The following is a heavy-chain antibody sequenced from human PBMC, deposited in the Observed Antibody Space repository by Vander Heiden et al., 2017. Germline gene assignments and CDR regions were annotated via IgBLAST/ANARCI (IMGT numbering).Heavy chain of an antibody. J-gene: IGHJ6*02. CDR1: GHTSSSVTSY. Sequence: RLQESARGLVKPSQTLALTCTITGHTSSSVTSYWTWIRQHPGKGMEWIGSMSDRGTTDYHPTLRDRLTIAMDTAKSQFSLNLSSVTAANTAVYFCARERGDKGTWSNYYYGMDVWGQGTTVTVSS. V-gene: IGHV4-31*03. CDR2: MSDRGTT. D-gene: IGHD3-16*01. CDR3: ARERGDKGTWSNYYYGMDV.